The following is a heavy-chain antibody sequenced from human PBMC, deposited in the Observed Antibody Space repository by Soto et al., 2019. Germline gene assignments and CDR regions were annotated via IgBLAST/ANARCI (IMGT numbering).Heavy chain of an antibody. Sequence: VLLVQSGAEVKKPGSSVRVSCKASGGTFSRDVMTWVRQAHGQGLEWMGEIIPVFATTNYAQSFKGRVTFTADESTRTVYVELSGLRYEDTSMYYCARYLSTQGRDSWGQGTLVTVSS. CDR3: ARYLSTQGRDS. CDR2: IIPVFATT. CDR1: GGTFSRDV. V-gene: IGHV1-69*12. J-gene: IGHJ4*02.